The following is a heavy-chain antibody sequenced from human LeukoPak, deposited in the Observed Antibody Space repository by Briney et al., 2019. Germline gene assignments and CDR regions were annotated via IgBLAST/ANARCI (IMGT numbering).Heavy chain of an antibody. CDR1: GGSFSGYY. CDR2: INHSGST. D-gene: IGHD3-10*01. V-gene: IGHV4-34*01. Sequence: NSSETLSLTCAVYGGSFSGYYWSWIRQPPGKGLEWIGEINHSGSTNYNPSLKSRVTISEDTSQNQFSLKLSSVTAADTAVYYCAGPPMVRGGSEPYHYGLDVWGQGTTVTVSS. J-gene: IGHJ6*02. CDR3: AGPPMVRGGSEPYHYGLDV.